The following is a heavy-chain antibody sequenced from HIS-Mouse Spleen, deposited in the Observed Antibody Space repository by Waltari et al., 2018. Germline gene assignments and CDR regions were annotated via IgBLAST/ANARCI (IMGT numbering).Heavy chain of an antibody. CDR2: IYYGGST. V-gene: IGHV4-39*07. CDR3: ARDHPQYSSSWYFDY. CDR1: VGSISSSSYY. J-gene: IGHJ4*02. Sequence: QLQLQESGPGLVKPSETLSLTCTVSVGSISSSSYYWGWIRQPPGKGLEWIGSIYYGGSTYYNPSLKSRVTISVDTSKNQFSLKLSSVTAADTAVYYCARDHPQYSSSWYFDYWGQGTLVTVSS. D-gene: IGHD6-13*01.